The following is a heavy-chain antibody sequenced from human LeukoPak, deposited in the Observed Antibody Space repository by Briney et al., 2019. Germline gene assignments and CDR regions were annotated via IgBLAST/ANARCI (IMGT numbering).Heavy chain of an antibody. J-gene: IGHJ5*02. Sequence: ASVKVSCKASGYTFTGYYMHWVRQAPGQGLEWMGWINPNSGGTNYAQKFQGRVTMTRDTSISTAYMELSRLRSDDTAVYYCARDNVPMVRGVITPNFDPWGQGTLVTVSS. CDR2: INPNSGGT. V-gene: IGHV1-2*02. CDR3: ARDNVPMVRGVITPNFDP. D-gene: IGHD3-10*01. CDR1: GYTFTGYY.